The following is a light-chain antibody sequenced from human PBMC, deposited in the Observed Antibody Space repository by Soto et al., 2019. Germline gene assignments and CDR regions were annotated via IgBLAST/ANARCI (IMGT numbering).Light chain of an antibody. J-gene: IGKJ2*01. V-gene: IGKV1-33*01. Sequence: DIQMTQSPSSLSASVGDRVTITCQASQDISNYLNWYQHKPGKAPKLLIYDASNLKTGVPSRFSGSGSGTDFTFTISNLQPEDIATYYCHQYDNLPQTFGQGTNLEIK. CDR3: HQYDNLPQT. CDR2: DAS. CDR1: QDISNY.